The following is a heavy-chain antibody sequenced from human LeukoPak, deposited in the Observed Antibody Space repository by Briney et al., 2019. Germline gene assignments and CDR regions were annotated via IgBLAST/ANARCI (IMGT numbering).Heavy chain of an antibody. D-gene: IGHD7-27*01. CDR1: GFTFSSYG. V-gene: IGHV3-30*18. CDR2: ISYDGSNK. CDR3: VKDGVANWGLTEPEYYFDY. J-gene: IGHJ4*02. Sequence: GGSLRLSCAASGFTFSSYGMHWVRQAPGKGLEWVAVISYDGSNKYYADSVKGRFTISRDNSKNTLYLQMNSLRAEDTAVYYCVKDGVANWGLTEPEYYFDYWGQGTLVTVSS.